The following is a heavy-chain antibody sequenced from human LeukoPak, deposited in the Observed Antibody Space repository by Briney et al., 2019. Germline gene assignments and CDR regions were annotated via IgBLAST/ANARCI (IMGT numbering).Heavy chain of an antibody. CDR2: ISSTGGTT. CDR3: AKDGDRGAYCTGGTCYPYFYYYMDV. V-gene: IGHV3-23*01. J-gene: IGHJ6*03. Sequence: PGGSLRLSCAASGITFSSYGMSWVRQAPGKGLEWVSSISSTGGTTYYADSVKGRFTISRDNSKNTLYLQMNSQRAEDTAIYYCAKDGDRGAYCTGGTCYPYFYYYMDVWGKGTTVTI. CDR1: GITFSSYG. D-gene: IGHD2-15*01.